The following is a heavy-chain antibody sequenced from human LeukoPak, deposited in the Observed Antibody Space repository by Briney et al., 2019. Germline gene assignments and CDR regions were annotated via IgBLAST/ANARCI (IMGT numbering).Heavy chain of an antibody. V-gene: IGHV3-30*02. D-gene: IGHD1-26*01. CDR1: GFTFSTYT. CDR2: IRYDGSNK. J-gene: IGHJ4*02. CDR3: AKAAALSGSYLYYFDY. Sequence: PGGSLRLSCAASGFTFSTYTMSWVRQAPGKGLEWVAFIRYDGSNKYYADSVKGRFTISRDNSKNTLYLQMNSLRAEDTAVYYCAKAAALSGSYLYYFDYWGQGTLVTVSS.